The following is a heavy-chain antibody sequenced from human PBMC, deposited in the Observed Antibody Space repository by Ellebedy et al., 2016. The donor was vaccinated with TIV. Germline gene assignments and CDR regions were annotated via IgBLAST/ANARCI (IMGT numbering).Heavy chain of an antibody. CDR2: IIPILGIA. V-gene: IGHV1-69*04. D-gene: IGHD5-24*01. Sequence: ASVKVSCKASGGTFSSYAISWVRQAPGQGLEWMGRIIPILGIANYAQKFQGRVTITADKSTSTAYMELSSLRSEDTAVYYCARGGDGYNFPDYWGQGTLVTVSS. CDR3: ARGGDGYNFPDY. J-gene: IGHJ4*02. CDR1: GGTFSSYA.